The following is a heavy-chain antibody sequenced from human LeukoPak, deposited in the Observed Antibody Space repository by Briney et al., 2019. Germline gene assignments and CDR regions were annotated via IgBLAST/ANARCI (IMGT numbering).Heavy chain of an antibody. D-gene: IGHD3-3*01. CDR1: GGSISSNSYY. CDR2: IYYSGSA. CDR3: ARDDFWSSPVDY. V-gene: IGHV4-39*07. J-gene: IGHJ4*02. Sequence: SETLSLTCTVSGGSISSNSYYWGWIRQPPGKGLEWIGSIYYSGSAYYNPSLKSRVTISVDTSKNQFSLKLSSVTAADTAVYYCARDDFWSSPVDYWGQGTLVTVSS.